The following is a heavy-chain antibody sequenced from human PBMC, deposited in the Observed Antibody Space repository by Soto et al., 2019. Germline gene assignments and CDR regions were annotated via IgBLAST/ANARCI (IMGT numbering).Heavy chain of an antibody. D-gene: IGHD4-17*01. CDR3: ATWVDYGDFEGFDF. CDR2: ISAYNNYT. V-gene: IGHV1-18*01. J-gene: IGHJ4*02. CDR1: GYTFTTYA. Sequence: GASVKVSCKASGYTFTTYAISWVRQAPGQGLEWMGWISAYNNYTNYAQNLQGRVTMTTDTSTRTAYMELRSLKSDDTATYFCATWVDYGDFEGFDFWGQGTLVTVSS.